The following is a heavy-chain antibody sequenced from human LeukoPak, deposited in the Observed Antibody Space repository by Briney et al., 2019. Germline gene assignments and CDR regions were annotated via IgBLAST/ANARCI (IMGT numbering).Heavy chain of an antibody. V-gene: IGHV3-23*01. J-gene: IGHJ4*02. Sequence: GGSLRLSCAASGFTFSSYAMGWVRQAPGKGLEWVSAISGSGGSTYYADSVKGRFTISRDNSKNTLYLQMNSLRAEDTAVYYCARAPVTTSIGTIDYWGQGTLVTVSS. CDR1: GFTFSSYA. CDR2: ISGSGGST. CDR3: ARAPVTTSIGTIDY. D-gene: IGHD4-17*01.